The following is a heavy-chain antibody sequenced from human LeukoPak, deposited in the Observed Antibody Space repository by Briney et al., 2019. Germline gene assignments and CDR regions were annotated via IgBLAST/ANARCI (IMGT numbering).Heavy chain of an antibody. Sequence: SVKVSCKASGGTFSSYAISWVRQAPGQGLEWMGRIIPILGIANYAQKFQGRVTITADKSTSKAYMDLSSLRSEDTAVYYCARDEIIYSGSYGAFDIWGQGTMVTVSS. D-gene: IGHD1-26*01. CDR2: IIPILGIA. V-gene: IGHV1-69*04. CDR3: ARDEIIYSGSYGAFDI. CDR1: GGTFSSYA. J-gene: IGHJ3*02.